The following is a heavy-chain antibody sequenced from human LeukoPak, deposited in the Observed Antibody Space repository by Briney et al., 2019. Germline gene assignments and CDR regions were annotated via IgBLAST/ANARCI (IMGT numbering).Heavy chain of an antibody. D-gene: IGHD6-13*01. V-gene: IGHV4-31*03. Sequence: TSETLSLTCSVSGGSISSGGYYWSWIRQHPGKGLEWIGYIYYSGNSFYNPSLKSRVTMPVDTSKNQFSLKLSSVAAADTAVYYCAAGLAAAFFDFWGQGTLVTVSS. CDR3: AAGLAAAFFDF. J-gene: IGHJ4*02. CDR2: IYYSGNS. CDR1: GGSISSGGYY.